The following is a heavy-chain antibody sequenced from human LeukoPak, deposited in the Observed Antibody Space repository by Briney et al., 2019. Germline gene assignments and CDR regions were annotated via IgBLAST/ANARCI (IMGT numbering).Heavy chain of an antibody. D-gene: IGHD3-16*01. CDR3: ARDGGAAGKAFDI. CDR1: GGSISSSNW. J-gene: IGHJ3*02. Sequence: KASETLSLTCAVSGGSISSSNWWSWVRQPPGKGLEWIGEIYHSGSTNYNPSLKSRVTISVDKSKNQFSLKLSSVTAADTAVYYCARDGGAAGKAFDIWGQGTMVTVSS. CDR2: IYHSGST. V-gene: IGHV4-4*02.